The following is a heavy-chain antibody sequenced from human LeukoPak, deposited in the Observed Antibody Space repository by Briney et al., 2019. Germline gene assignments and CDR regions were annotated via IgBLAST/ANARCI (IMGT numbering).Heavy chain of an antibody. CDR3: ARGPLGRFLDYGMDV. CDR2: ISYDGSNK. D-gene: IGHD3-3*01. V-gene: IGHV3-30*03. Sequence: HPGGSLRLSCAASGFTFSSYGMHWVRQAPGKGLEWVAVISYDGSNKYYADSVKGRFTISRDNSKNTLYLQMNSLRAEDTAVYYCARGPLGRFLDYGMDVWGQGTTVTVSS. J-gene: IGHJ6*02. CDR1: GFTFSSYG.